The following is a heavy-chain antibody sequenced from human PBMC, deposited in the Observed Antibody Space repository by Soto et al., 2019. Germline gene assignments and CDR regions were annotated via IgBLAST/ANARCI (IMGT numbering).Heavy chain of an antibody. CDR1: GGTFSSYA. J-gene: IGHJ6*02. D-gene: IGHD3-10*01. V-gene: IGHV1-69*01. CDR2: ILPIFGTA. CDR3: ARPIVRGVRYYYGMDI. Sequence: QVQLVQSGAEVKKPGSSVKVSCKASGGTFSSYAISWVRQAPGQGLEWMGGILPIFGTANYAQKFQGRVTITADESTSTAYMKLSSLRSKDTGVYYFARPIVRGVRYYYGMDILRQGTTVTVSS.